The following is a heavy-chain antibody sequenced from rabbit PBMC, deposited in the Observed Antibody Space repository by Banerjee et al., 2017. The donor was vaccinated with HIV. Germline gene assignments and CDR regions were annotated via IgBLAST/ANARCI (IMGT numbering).Heavy chain of an antibody. Sequence: QSLEESGGDLVKPGASLTLTCSASGFDLVAYYHMCWVRQAPGKGLEWIACIDTGWSGTTYYASWAKGRFTISKTSSTTVTLQMTSLTAADTASYFCARDLAGVIGWNFNLWGPGTLVTVS. CDR3: ARDLAGVIGWNFNL. D-gene: IGHD4-1*01. CDR2: IDTGWSGTT. V-gene: IGHV1S40*01. J-gene: IGHJ4*01. CDR1: GFDLVAYYH.